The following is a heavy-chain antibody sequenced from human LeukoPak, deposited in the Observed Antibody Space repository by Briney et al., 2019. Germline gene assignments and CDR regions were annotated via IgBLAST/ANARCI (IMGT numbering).Heavy chain of an antibody. CDR3: ARVPRYSSSWALDY. D-gene: IGHD6-13*01. V-gene: IGHV1-69*04. CDR2: IIPILGIA. J-gene: IGHJ4*02. CDR1: GGTFSSYA. Sequence: VASVKVSCKASGGTFSSYAISWVRQAPGQGLEWMGRIIPILGIANYAQKFQGRVTITADKSTSTAYMELSSLRSEDTAVYYCARVPRYSSSWALDYWGQGALVTVSS.